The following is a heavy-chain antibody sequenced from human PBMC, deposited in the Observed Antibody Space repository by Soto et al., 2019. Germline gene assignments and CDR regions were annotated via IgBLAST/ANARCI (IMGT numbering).Heavy chain of an antibody. CDR1: GGSISSSSYY. J-gene: IGHJ4*02. CDR2: IYYSGST. V-gene: IGHV4-39*01. D-gene: IGHD1-26*01. Sequence: LSLTCTVSGGSISSSSYYWGWIRQPPGKGLEWIGSIYYSGSTYYNPSLKSRVTISVDTSKNQFSLKLSSVTAADTAVYYCARLGYGGYFDYWGQGTLVTVSS. CDR3: ARLGYGGYFDY.